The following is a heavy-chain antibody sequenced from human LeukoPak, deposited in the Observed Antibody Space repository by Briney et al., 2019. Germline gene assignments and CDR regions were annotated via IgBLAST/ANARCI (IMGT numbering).Heavy chain of an antibody. J-gene: IGHJ4*02. CDR1: GGSISSYY. D-gene: IGHD6-13*01. CDR2: IYYSGST. CDR3: ARDHSSSDGIDY. Sequence: SSETLSLTCTVSGGSISSYYWSWIRQPPGKGLEWIGYIYYSGSTNYNPSLKSRVTISVDTSKNQFSLKLSSVTAADTAVYYCARDHSSSDGIDYWGQGTLVTVSS. V-gene: IGHV4-59*01.